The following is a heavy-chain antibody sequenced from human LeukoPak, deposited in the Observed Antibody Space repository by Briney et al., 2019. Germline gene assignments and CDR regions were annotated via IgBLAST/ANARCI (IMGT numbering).Heavy chain of an antibody. D-gene: IGHD2-15*01. Sequence: GGSLRLSCAASGLTFRSFWMSWVRQAPEKGLEWVANIKQDETEKYYVDSVKGRFIISRDNARNSLYLQMNSLRVEDTAVYYCARRIGGRYCSGGSCYFDYWGQGTLVTVSS. J-gene: IGHJ4*02. CDR3: ARRIGGRYCSGGSCYFDY. CDR1: GLTFRSFW. V-gene: IGHV3-7*01. CDR2: IKQDETEK.